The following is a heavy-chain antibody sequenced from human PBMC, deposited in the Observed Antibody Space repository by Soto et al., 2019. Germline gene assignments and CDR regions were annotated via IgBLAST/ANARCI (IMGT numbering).Heavy chain of an antibody. V-gene: IGHV1-18*04. J-gene: IGHJ5*02. CDR1: GYAFSKYG. D-gene: IGHD5-12*01. CDR3: ATSYDSGFDP. Sequence: QLVQSGAEVERPGASVRVSCKAYGYAFSKYGISWIRQAPGQGLEWMGWIRPDNGDTNYAQKFQGRVTMTTDTSSNTAYMELRSLRSDDTAVYYCATSYDSGFDPWGQGTLVSVSS. CDR2: IRPDNGDT.